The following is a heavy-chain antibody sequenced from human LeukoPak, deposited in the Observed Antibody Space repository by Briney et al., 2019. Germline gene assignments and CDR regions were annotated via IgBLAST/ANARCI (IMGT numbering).Heavy chain of an antibody. CDR2: IRYTGET. J-gene: IGHJ5*02. CDR3: ARDAGNSGYGCDL. CDR1: GLTFSSYS. D-gene: IGHD5-12*01. V-gene: IGHV3-48*01. Sequence: GGSLRLSCAASGLTFSSYSMNWVRQAPGKGLEWVSHIRYTGETFYADSVKGRFTISKDNARNSLYLQMNDLRGEDTAIYYCARDAGNSGYGCDLWGQGTLVTVSS.